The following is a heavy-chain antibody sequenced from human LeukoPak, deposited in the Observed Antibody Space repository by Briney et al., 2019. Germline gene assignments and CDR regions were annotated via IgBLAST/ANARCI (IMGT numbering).Heavy chain of an antibody. V-gene: IGHV3-21*01. CDR1: GFTFSSYS. J-gene: IGHJ4*02. Sequence: GGSLRLSCAASGFTFSSYSMNWVRQAPGKGLEWVSSISSSSSYIYYADSVKGRFTISRDNAKNSPYLQMNSLRAEDTAVYYCARDKAVAGTLDYWGQGTLVTVSS. D-gene: IGHD6-19*01. CDR3: ARDKAVAGTLDY. CDR2: ISSSSSYI.